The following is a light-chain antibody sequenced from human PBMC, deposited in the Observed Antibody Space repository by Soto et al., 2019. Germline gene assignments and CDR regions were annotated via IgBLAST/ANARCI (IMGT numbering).Light chain of an antibody. CDR1: QSLLHSNGYNY. J-gene: IGKJ2*01. CDR2: LGS. Sequence: DIVMTQSPLSLPVTPGEPASISCRSSQSLLHSNGYNYVHWYLQKPGQSPQLLIYLGSNRASGVPDRFSGSGSGTDFTLKISRVEAEDVGVYYCMQALQTPLYTFGQGTKLEIK. V-gene: IGKV2-28*01. CDR3: MQALQTPLYT.